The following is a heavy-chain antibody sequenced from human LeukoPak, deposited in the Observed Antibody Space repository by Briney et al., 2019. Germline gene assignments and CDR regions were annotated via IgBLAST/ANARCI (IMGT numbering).Heavy chain of an antibody. D-gene: IGHD2-2*01. V-gene: IGHV1-3*01. CDR1: GYTFTSYA. CDR2: INAGNGNT. Sequence: ASVKVSCKASGYTFTSYAMHWVRQAPGQRLEWMGWINAGNGNTKYSQKFQGRVTITRDTYASTAYMELSSLRSEDTAVYYCAREGVGGTLKYQLLKYWFDPWGQGTLVTVSS. J-gene: IGHJ5*02. CDR3: AREGVGGTLKYQLLKYWFDP.